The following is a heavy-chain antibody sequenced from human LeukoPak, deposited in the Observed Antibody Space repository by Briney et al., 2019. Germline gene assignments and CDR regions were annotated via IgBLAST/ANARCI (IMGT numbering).Heavy chain of an antibody. CDR2: IYSGGST. CDR3: ARSAGSSWYQYYFDY. V-gene: IGHV3-66*01. CDR1: GFTVSSNY. Sequence: PGGSLRLSCAASGFTVSSNYMSWVRQAPGKGLEWVSVIYSGGSTYYADSVKGRFTISRDNSKNTLHLQMNSLRAEDTAVYYCARSAGSSWYQYYFDYWGQGTLVTVSS. D-gene: IGHD6-13*01. J-gene: IGHJ4*02.